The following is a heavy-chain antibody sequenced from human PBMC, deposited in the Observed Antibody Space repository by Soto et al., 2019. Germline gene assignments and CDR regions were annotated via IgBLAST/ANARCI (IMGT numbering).Heavy chain of an antibody. Sequence: SETLSLTCAVSGGSISSGGYSWSWIRQPPGKGLEWIGYIYHSGSTYYNPSLKSRVTISVHRTKNQFPLKLSSVTAAYTPVYYCARGDYSDSSGYYGSWLDRWGRRTMVIASS. D-gene: IGHD3-22*01. CDR1: GGSISSGGYS. V-gene: IGHV4-30-2*01. CDR3: ARGDYSDSSGYYGSWLDR. J-gene: IGHJ5*02. CDR2: IYHSGST.